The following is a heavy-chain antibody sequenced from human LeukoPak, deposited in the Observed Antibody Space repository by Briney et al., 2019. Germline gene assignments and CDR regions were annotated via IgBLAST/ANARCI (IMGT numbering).Heavy chain of an antibody. CDR2: ISGSGGTT. D-gene: IGHD6-13*01. Sequence: GGSLRLSCAVSGFTFSSYGMSWVRQAPGKGLEWVSAISGSGGTTYYADSVKGRFTISRDNSKNTLCLQMNSLRADDTAVYSCAKRRTAGTEYYFDHWGQGTQVTVSS. CDR1: GFTFSSYG. J-gene: IGHJ4*02. CDR3: AKRRTAGTEYYFDH. V-gene: IGHV3-23*01.